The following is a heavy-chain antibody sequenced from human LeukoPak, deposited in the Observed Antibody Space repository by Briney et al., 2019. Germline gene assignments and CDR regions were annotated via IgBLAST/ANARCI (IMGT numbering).Heavy chain of an antibody. Sequence: PSETLSLTCTVSGGSISSYYWSWIRQPPGKGLGWIGYIYYSGSTNYNPSLKSRVTISVDTSKNQFSLKLSSVTAADTAVYYCARQEWELLNWFDPWGQGTLVTVSS. CDR3: ARQEWELLNWFDP. CDR1: GGSISSYY. D-gene: IGHD1-26*01. CDR2: IYYSGST. J-gene: IGHJ5*02. V-gene: IGHV4-59*08.